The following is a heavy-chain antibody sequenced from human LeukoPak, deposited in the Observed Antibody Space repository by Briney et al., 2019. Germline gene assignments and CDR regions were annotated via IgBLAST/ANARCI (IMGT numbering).Heavy chain of an antibody. CDR1: GGTFSSYA. CDR3: ARGGGRHRSEPFDP. CDR2: INPSGGST. D-gene: IGHD1-14*01. J-gene: IGHJ5*02. V-gene: IGHV1-46*01. Sequence: ASVKVSCKASGGTFSSYAISWVRQAPGQGLEWMGIINPSGGSTSYAQKFQGRVTMTRDTSTSTVYMELSSLRSEDTAVYYCARGGGRHRSEPFDPWGQGTLVTVSS.